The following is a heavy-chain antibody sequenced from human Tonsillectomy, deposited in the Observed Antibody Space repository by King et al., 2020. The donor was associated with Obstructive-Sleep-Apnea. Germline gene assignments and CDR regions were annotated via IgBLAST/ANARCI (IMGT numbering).Heavy chain of an antibody. D-gene: IGHD2-21*01. CDR3: AIGGGEDGSTDWYFDL. V-gene: IGHV3-23*04. CDR1: GFTFSTYA. J-gene: IGHJ2*01. Sequence: VQLVESGGGLVRPGGSLRLSCAASGFTFSTYAMNWVRQGPGKGLEWVSSISGSGGSTDYADSVKGRFTISRDNSKNTLYLQMNSLRAEDTAVYYCAIGGGEDGSTDWYFDLWGRGTLVTVSS. CDR2: ISGSGGST.